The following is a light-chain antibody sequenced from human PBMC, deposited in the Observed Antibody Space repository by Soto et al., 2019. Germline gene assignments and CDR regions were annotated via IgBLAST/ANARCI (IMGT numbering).Light chain of an antibody. CDR3: SSYTSSSTLVV. V-gene: IGLV2-14*01. CDR1: SSDVGGYNY. J-gene: IGLJ1*01. Sequence: QSALTQPASVSGSPGQSITISCTGTSSDVGGYNYVSWYQQHPRKAPKLMIYDVSTRPSGVSNRFSGSKSGNTASLTISGLQAEDEADYYCSSYTSSSTLVVFGTGTKLTV. CDR2: DVS.